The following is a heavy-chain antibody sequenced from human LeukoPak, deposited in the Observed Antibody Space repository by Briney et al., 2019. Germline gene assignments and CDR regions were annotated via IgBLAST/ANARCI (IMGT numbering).Heavy chain of an antibody. J-gene: IGHJ5*02. CDR3: ARDRSSGSNNWFDP. D-gene: IGHD3-22*01. Sequence: ASVKVSCKASGYTFTTYGITWVRQAPGQGLEWMGWISSYNGNANYAQRLQGRLTMTTDTSTTTAYMELRSLRSDDTAVYYCARDRSSGSNNWFDPWGQGTLVTVSS. CDR1: GYTFTTYG. V-gene: IGHV1-18*01. CDR2: ISSYNGNA.